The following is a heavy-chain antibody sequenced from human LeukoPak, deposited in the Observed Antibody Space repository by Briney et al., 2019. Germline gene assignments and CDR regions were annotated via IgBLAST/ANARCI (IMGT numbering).Heavy chain of an antibody. CDR3: ARIGDQDDWEVPFDY. V-gene: IGHV3-30*03. CDR1: GFTFSSYG. D-gene: IGHD3-9*01. Sequence: PGGSLRLSCAASGFTFSSYGMHWVRQAPGKGLGWVAVISYDGSNKYYADSVKGRFTISRDNSKNTVFLRLTSLRGEDTAVYYCARIGDQDDWEVPFDYWGQGTLVTVSS. CDR2: ISYDGSNK. J-gene: IGHJ4*02.